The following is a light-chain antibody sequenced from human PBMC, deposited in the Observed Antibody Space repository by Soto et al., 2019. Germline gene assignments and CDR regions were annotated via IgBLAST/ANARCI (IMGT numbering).Light chain of an antibody. V-gene: IGLV2-14*01. Sequence: QSALTQPASVSGSPGQSITISCTGTSSDVGGYNYVSWYQQHPGKAPKLMIYDVSNRPSGVSNRYSGSKSGNTASLTISGLQAEHDADYYCSLYTSSSTPGVVFGGGTKVNV. CDR1: SSDVGGYNY. CDR2: DVS. J-gene: IGLJ2*01. CDR3: SLYTSSSTPGVV.